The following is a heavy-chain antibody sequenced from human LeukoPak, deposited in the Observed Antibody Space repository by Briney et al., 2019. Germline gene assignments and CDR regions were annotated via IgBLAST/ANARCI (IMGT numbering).Heavy chain of an antibody. CDR1: GGSISSYY. Sequence: PSETLSLTCTVSGGSISSYYWSWIRQPPGKGLEWIGYIYHSGSTYYNPSLKSRVTISVDRSKNQFSLKLSSVTAADTAVYYCARERSYYDFWSGYPPHYFDYWGQGTLVTVSS. CDR3: ARERSYYDFWSGYPPHYFDY. D-gene: IGHD3-3*01. V-gene: IGHV4-59*12. J-gene: IGHJ4*02. CDR2: IYHSGST.